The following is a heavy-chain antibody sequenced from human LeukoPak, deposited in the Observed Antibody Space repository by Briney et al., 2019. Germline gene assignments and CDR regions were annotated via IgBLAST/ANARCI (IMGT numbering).Heavy chain of an antibody. CDR2: ISRNSSYI. V-gene: IGHV3-21*01. J-gene: IGHJ3*02. D-gene: IGHD3-16*01. CDR3: ARGLYDDFYI. Sequence: PGGSLRLSCAASGFTFSSYSMNWVRQAPGKGLEWVSSISRNSSYIYYADSVKVQFTISRHNPKISLYLQTNSLRYDDTAVYYGARGLYDDFYIWGQGTMVTAS. CDR1: GFTFSSYS.